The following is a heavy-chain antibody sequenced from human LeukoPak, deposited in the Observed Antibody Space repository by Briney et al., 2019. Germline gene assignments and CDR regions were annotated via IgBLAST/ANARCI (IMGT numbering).Heavy chain of an antibody. CDR1: GFTFSSYT. V-gene: IGHV3-48*04. Sequence: GGSLRLSCAASGFTFSSYTMNWVRQAPGKGLEWVSYISSSSSTIYYADSVKGRFTISRDNAKNSLYLQMNSLRAEDTAVYYCARDCATVTTLGFDPWGQGTLVTVSS. D-gene: IGHD4-17*01. J-gene: IGHJ5*02. CDR2: ISSSSSTI. CDR3: ARDCATVTTLGFDP.